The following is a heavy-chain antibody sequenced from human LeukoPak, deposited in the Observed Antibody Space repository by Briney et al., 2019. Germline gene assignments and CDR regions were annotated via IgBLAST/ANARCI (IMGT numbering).Heavy chain of an antibody. Sequence: ASVKVSCKASGYTFTSYGFSWVRQAPGQGLEWMGWISAYNGDTKYALNLQGRVTMTTDTSTSTAYMELRSLRSDDTAVYYCARQLRWDQYYFDYWGQGTLVTVSS. CDR1: GYTFTSYG. CDR3: ARQLRWDQYYFDY. V-gene: IGHV1-18*01. CDR2: ISAYNGDT. D-gene: IGHD4-23*01. J-gene: IGHJ4*02.